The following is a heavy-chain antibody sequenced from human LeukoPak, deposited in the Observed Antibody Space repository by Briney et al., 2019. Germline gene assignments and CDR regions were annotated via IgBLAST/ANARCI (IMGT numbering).Heavy chain of an antibody. Sequence: GASVKVSRNASGYIFTGYYMHWVRQAPGQGLEWMGWINPNSGGTSYAQKFQGRVTMTRDTSISAAYMELSRLRSDDTAVYYCARDRNSGTYYEYAFDIWGQGTMVTVSS. CDR1: GYIFTGYY. V-gene: IGHV1-2*02. CDR2: INPNSGGT. CDR3: ARDRNSGTYYEYAFDI. J-gene: IGHJ3*02. D-gene: IGHD1-26*01.